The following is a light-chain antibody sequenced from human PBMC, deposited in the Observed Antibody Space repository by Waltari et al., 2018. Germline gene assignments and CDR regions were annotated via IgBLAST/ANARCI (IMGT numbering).Light chain of an antibody. CDR2: DVT. CDR1: GSAIGAYNY. CDR3: CSYVGAYSWV. J-gene: IGLJ3*02. V-gene: IGLV2-11*01. Sequence: QSALTQPLSVSGSPGQSVTISCTGTGSAIGAYNYVSWNQQHPAKAPKRIIYDVTERPSAVPERFSGSKSGNTASLTISGLQAEDEAHYYCCSYVGAYSWVFGGGTDLTVV.